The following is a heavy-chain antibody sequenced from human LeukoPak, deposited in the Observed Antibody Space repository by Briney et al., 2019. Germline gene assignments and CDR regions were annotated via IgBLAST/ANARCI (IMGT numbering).Heavy chain of an antibody. Sequence: GGSLRLSCTPSGLTFREAWMAWVRQAPGKGLEWVSFISSSSDNIYYADSVKGRSTTTRDNAKNSLHLQMNSLRDEDTAVYYCAREGRAANFDYWGQGTLVTVSS. V-gene: IGHV3-48*02. D-gene: IGHD6-13*01. J-gene: IGHJ4*02. CDR3: AREGRAANFDY. CDR1: GLTFREAW. CDR2: ISSSSDNI.